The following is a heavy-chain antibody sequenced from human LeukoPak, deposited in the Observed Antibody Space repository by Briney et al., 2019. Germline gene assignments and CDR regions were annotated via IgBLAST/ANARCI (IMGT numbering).Heavy chain of an antibody. V-gene: IGHV4-59*01. CDR2: IYYSGST. D-gene: IGHD2-15*01. Sequence: SETLSLTCTVSGGSISTYYWSWLRQPPGKGLEWIGYIYYSGSTNYNPSLKSRVTISVDTSKNQFSLKLSSVTAADTAVYYCARARLGYCSGGSCSRSAFDIWGQGTMVTVSS. CDR3: ARARLGYCSGGSCSRSAFDI. CDR1: GGSISTYY. J-gene: IGHJ3*02.